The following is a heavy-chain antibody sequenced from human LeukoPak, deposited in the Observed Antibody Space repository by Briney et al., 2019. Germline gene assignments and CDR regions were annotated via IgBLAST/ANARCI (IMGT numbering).Heavy chain of an antibody. Sequence: GGSLRLSCAASGFTFSTYWMSWVRQAPGKGLEWVANIKEDGNEEYYVDSVKGRFTISRDNAKNSLYLQMNGLRVEDTAVYYCARSVEKGTVDYWGRGTLVTVSS. CDR1: GFTFSTYW. CDR3: ARSVEKGTVDY. D-gene: IGHD5/OR15-5a*01. CDR2: IKEDGNEE. J-gene: IGHJ4*02. V-gene: IGHV3-7*01.